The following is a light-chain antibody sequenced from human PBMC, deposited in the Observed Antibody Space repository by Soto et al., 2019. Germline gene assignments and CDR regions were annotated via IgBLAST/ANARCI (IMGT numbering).Light chain of an antibody. V-gene: IGKV3-20*01. CDR2: GAS. CDR1: QSISSSY. Sequence: EIVLTQSPGTLSLSRGERATLSCRASQSISSSYLAWYQQKPGQAPRLLIYGASRRATGIPDRFSGSASGTDFTLTISRLEPEDFAVYYCQQYVPSPYAFGQGTKLEIK. J-gene: IGKJ2*01. CDR3: QQYVPSPYA.